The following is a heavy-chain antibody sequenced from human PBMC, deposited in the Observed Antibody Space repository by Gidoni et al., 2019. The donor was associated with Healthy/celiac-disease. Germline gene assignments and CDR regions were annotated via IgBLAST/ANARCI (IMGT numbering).Heavy chain of an antibody. CDR3: ATSPDGYNTPDFFDY. Sequence: QVQLVQSAAAVKKPGSSVKVSCKASGGTFSIYAISWLRQAPGQGLEWMGGIIPIFGTANYAQKFQGRVTITADESTSTAYMELSSLRSEDTAVYYCATSPDGYNTPDFFDYWGQGTLVTVSS. D-gene: IGHD5-12*01. CDR1: GGTFSIYA. CDR2: IIPIFGTA. V-gene: IGHV1-69*01. J-gene: IGHJ4*02.